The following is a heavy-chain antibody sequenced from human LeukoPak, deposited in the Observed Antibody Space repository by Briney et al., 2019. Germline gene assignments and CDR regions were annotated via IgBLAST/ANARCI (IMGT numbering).Heavy chain of an antibody. V-gene: IGHV4-59*01. CDR2: IYYSGST. J-gene: IGHJ6*02. D-gene: IGHD3-22*01. CDR1: GGSISSYY. Sequence: SETLSLTCTVSGGSISSYYWSWIRQPPGKGLEWIGYIYYSGSTNYNPSLKSRVTISVDTSKNQFSLKLSSATAADTAVYYCARDTHSHYYDSSGYYYYYGMDVWGQGTTVTVSS. CDR3: ARDTHSHYYDSSGYYYYYGMDV.